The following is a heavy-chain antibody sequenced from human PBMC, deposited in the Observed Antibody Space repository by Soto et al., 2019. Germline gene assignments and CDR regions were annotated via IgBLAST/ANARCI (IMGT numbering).Heavy chain of an antibody. V-gene: IGHV5-51*01. J-gene: IGHJ4*02. CDR3: ARLGKRGYSGLQSAPADY. CDR2: IYPGDSDT. CDR1: GYSFTSYW. Sequence: PGESLKISFNGSGYSFTSYWIGWVRQRPGKGLEWVGIIYPGDSDTRYSPSFQGQVTISADKSSSTAYLQWSSLKASGTAMYYCARLGKRGYSGLQSAPADYWGQGTLVTVSS. D-gene: IGHD5-12*01.